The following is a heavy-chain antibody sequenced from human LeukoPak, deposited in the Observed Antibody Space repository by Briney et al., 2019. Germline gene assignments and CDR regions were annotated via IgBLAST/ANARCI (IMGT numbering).Heavy chain of an antibody. V-gene: IGHV4-59*08. J-gene: IGHJ4*02. CDR3: ARHPFNYPFDY. Sequence: SSETLSLTCTVSGGSISSYYWSWIRQPPGKGPEWIGFVYYTGSTQYTPSLKTRVTMSVDTSKNQLSLSLTSVTAADTAVYYCARHPFNYPFDYWGQGILVTVSS. CDR1: GGSISSYY. D-gene: IGHD5-24*01. CDR2: VYYTGST.